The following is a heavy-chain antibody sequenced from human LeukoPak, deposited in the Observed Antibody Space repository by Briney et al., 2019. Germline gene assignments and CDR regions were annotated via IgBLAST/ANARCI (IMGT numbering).Heavy chain of an antibody. CDR2: INHSGST. V-gene: IGHV4-34*01. Sequence: SETLSLTCAVYGGSFSGDYWSSIRQPPAKGLEWIGEINHSGSTNYNPSLKSRVTISVDTSKNQFSLKLSSVTAADTAVYYCARDNYGSGSYYRPRTNWFDPWGQGTLVTVSS. D-gene: IGHD3-10*01. CDR1: GGSFSGDY. CDR3: ARDNYGSGSYYRPRTNWFDP. J-gene: IGHJ5*02.